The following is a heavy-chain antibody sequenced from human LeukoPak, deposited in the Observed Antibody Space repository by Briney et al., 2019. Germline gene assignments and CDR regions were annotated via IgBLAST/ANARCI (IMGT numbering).Heavy chain of an antibody. D-gene: IGHD6-6*01. CDR3: ARDKQLGDYYYYYYMDV. CDR1: GYTFTGYY. CDR2: INPNSGGT. V-gene: IGHV1-2*02. Sequence: ASVKVSCKASGYTFTGYYMHWVRQAPGQGLEWMGWINPNSGGTNYAQKFQGRVTMTRDTSISTAYMELSRLRSDDTAVYYCARDKQLGDYYYYYYMDVWGKGTTVTVSS. J-gene: IGHJ6*03.